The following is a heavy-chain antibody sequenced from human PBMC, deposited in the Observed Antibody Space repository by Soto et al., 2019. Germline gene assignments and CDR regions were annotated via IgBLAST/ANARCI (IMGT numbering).Heavy chain of an antibody. CDR2: INSDGSST. CDR3: ARRNNYYYYGMDV. Sequence: GGSLRLSCAASGFTFSSYWMHWVRQAPGKGLVWVSRINSDGSSTSYADSVKGRFTISRDNAKNTLYLQMSSLRAEDTAVYYCARRNNYYYYGMDVWGQGTTVTVSS. D-gene: IGHD1-1*01. J-gene: IGHJ6*02. CDR1: GFTFSSYW. V-gene: IGHV3-74*01.